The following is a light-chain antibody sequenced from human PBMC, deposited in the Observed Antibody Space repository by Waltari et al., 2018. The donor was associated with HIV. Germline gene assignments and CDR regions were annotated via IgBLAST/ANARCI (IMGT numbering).Light chain of an antibody. V-gene: IGLV3-25*03. Sequence: SFEVTQPPSVSVSPGQTATITCSGDALPDKYVYWYQQKPGQAPLQVIYKDSERPSGIPERFSGSGSGTTFTLTISGVQAEDEADYYCQSTDSTNSYYVFGPGTKVTVL. J-gene: IGLJ1*01. CDR1: ALPDKY. CDR3: QSTDSTNSYYV. CDR2: KDS.